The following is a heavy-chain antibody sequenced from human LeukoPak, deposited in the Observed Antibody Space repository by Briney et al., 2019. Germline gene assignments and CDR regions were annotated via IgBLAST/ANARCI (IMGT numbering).Heavy chain of an antibody. CDR3: GRGSRSYYGYYYYYMDV. D-gene: IGHD1-26*01. CDR1: GFTFSSYS. V-gene: IGHV3-48*01. J-gene: IGHJ6*03. Sequence: PGGSLRLSCAASGFTFSSYSMNWVRQAPGKGLEWVSYISSSSSTIYYADSVKGRFTISRDNAKNSLYLQMNSLRAEDTAVYYCGRGSRSYYGYYYYYMDVWGKGTTVTVSS. CDR2: ISSSSSTI.